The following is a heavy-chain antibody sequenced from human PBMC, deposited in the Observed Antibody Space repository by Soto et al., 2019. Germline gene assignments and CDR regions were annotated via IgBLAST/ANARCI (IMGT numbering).Heavy chain of an antibody. CDR3: AREYYFDNGGYFDC. CDR1: GCPISSYNW. CDR2: IYHSGST. Sequence: PSETLSLTCAVSGCPISSYNWWSWVRQPPGKGLEWIGEIYHSGSTNYNPSLKSRVSISVDKSKNQFSLRLTSVTAADTAVYYCAREYYFDNGGYFDCWGQGTRVT. V-gene: IGHV4-4*02. J-gene: IGHJ4*02. D-gene: IGHD3-22*01.